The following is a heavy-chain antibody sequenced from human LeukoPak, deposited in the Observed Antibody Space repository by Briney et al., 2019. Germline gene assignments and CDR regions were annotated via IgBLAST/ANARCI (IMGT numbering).Heavy chain of an antibody. J-gene: IGHJ4*02. CDR1: GSTFSIYA. Sequence: AGGSLRLSCAASGSTFSIYAMSWVRQAPGKGLEWLSAISESDGSTYYADSVKGRFTISRDNSKNTLYLQMNSLGADDTAVYFCAKDISQGYTFGSIEEDYWGQGTLVTVSS. CDR3: AKDISQGYTFGSIEEDY. D-gene: IGHD5-18*01. CDR2: ISESDGST. V-gene: IGHV3-23*01.